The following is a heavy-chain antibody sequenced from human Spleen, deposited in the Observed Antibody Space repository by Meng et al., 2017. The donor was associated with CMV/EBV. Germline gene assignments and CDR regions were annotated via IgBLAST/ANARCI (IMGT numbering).Heavy chain of an antibody. CDR1: GGSISSTNW. CDR3: ARGYCSSTSCYTSPYYYYGMDV. J-gene: IGHJ6*02. CDR2: IYHSGST. Sequence: GSLRLSCAVSGGSISSTNWWSWFRQPPGKGLEWIGEIYHSGSTNYNPSLKSRVTMSVDTSKNQFSLKLSSVTAADTAVYYCARGYCSSTSCYTSPYYYYGMDVWGQGTTVTVSS. V-gene: IGHV4-4*02. D-gene: IGHD2-2*02.